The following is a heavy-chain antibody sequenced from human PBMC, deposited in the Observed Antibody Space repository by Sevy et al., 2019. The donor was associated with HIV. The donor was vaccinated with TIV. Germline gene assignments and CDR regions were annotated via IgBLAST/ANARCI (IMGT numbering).Heavy chain of an antibody. D-gene: IGHD2-15*01. CDR2: IRSKAGGGTT. V-gene: IGHV3-15*01. CDR3: TTDHRRDGIVVVPFEY. CDR1: GFTFSNAW. J-gene: IGHJ4*02. Sequence: GESLKISCAASGFTFSNAWMSWVRQSPGKGLEWVGRIRSKAGGGTTDYATIVKGKFTISRDDSRDILYLQLNSLETEDTAVYYCTTDHRRDGIVVVPFEYWGQGTLVTAPQ.